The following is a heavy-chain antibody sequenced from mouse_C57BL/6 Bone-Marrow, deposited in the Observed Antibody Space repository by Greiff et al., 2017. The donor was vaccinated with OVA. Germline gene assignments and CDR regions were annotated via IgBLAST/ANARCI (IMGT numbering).Heavy chain of an antibody. CDR2: IYPRDGST. CDR1: GYTFTSYD. CDR3: ARAATVVATDWFAY. J-gene: IGHJ3*01. Sequence: VQLQQSGPELVKPGASVKLSCKASGYTFTSYDINWVKQRPGQGLEWIGWIYPRDGSTKYNEKFKGKATLTVDTSSSTAYMELHSLTSEDSAVYFCARAATVVATDWFAYWGQGTLVTVSA. V-gene: IGHV1-85*01. D-gene: IGHD1-1*01.